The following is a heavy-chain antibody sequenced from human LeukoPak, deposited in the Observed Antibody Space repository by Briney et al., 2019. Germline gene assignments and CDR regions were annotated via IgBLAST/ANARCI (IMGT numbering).Heavy chain of an antibody. CDR1: GGSFSSYY. J-gene: IGHJ5*02. D-gene: IGHD3-10*01. CDR3: VRGPYGSGISNWFDP. V-gene: IGHV4-59*01. CDR2: IYYSGDT. Sequence: PSETLSLTCAVYGGSFSSYYWSWIRQPPGKGLEWIGYIYYSGDTNYNPSLQSRVTVSVDTSKNQFSLKLTSVTAADTAVYCCVRGPYGSGISNWFDPWGQGTLVIVSS.